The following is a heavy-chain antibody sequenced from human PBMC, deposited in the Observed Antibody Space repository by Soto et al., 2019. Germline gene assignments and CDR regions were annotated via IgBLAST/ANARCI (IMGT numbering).Heavy chain of an antibody. CDR1: GGSISSSNYY. J-gene: IGHJ6*03. CDR3: ARHFTYGSYFYYMDV. Sequence: PSETLSLTCTVSGGSISSSNYYWGWIRQPPGKGLEWIGTIFYSGSTYYSPSLKRRVTISVDMSKNQFSLKLTSVTAADTAVYYCARHFTYGSYFYYMDVWGKGTTVTVSS. V-gene: IGHV4-39*01. D-gene: IGHD4-17*01. CDR2: IFYSGST.